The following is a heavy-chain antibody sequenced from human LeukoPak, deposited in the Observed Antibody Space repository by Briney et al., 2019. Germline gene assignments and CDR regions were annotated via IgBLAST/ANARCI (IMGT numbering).Heavy chain of an antibody. CDR3: ARVGQLSIFGVVTTQYYFDY. Sequence: PGGSLRLSCAASGSTFDDYGMSWVRQAPGKGLEWVSGINWNGGSTGYADSVKGRFTISRDNAKNSLYLQMNSLRAEDTALYYCARVGQLSIFGVVTTQYYFDYWGQGTLVTVSS. V-gene: IGHV3-20*04. D-gene: IGHD3-3*01. CDR1: GSTFDDYG. J-gene: IGHJ4*02. CDR2: INWNGGST.